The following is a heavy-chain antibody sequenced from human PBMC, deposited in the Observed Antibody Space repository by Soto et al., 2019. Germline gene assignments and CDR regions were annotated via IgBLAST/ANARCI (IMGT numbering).Heavy chain of an antibody. V-gene: IGHV1-69*13. J-gene: IGHJ6*02. Sequence: SVKVSCKASGCTFSSYAISWVRQAPGQVLEWMGGIIPIFGTANYAQKFQGRVTITADESTSTAYMELSSLRSEDTAVYYCARDRGQQLVRTNYYYGMDVWGQGTTVTVSS. CDR1: GCTFSSYA. CDR3: ARDRGQQLVRTNYYYGMDV. D-gene: IGHD6-13*01. CDR2: IIPIFGTA.